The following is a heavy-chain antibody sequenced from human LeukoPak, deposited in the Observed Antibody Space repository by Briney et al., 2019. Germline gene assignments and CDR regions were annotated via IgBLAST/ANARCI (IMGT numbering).Heavy chain of an antibody. J-gene: IGHJ1*01. CDR3: YGANAED. D-gene: IGHD4-23*01. CDR1: GFPFSNYI. V-gene: IGHV3-64*04. CDR2: ITSNGGTT. Sequence: GGSLRLSCSASGFPFSNYIMHWARRAPGKGLEYISAITSNGGTTYYADSVKGRVTISRDNAKNTLYLQMNSLRAEDTAVYYCYGANAEDWGQGTLVTVSS.